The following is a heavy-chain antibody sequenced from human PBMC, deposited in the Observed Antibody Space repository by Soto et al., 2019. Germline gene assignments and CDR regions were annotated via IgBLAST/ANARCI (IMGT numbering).Heavy chain of an antibody. CDR1: GFDFENHA. J-gene: IGHJ4*02. V-gene: IGHV3-30-3*01. D-gene: IGHD2-21*02. CDR2: ISFDGGDA. CDR3: VVFCGGDCYNH. Sequence: GGSLRLSCAASGFDFENHAMHWVRQPPGKGPEWLARISFDGGDAVYADSVKGRFTISRDNSNNTLSLQMDSLTPEDTAVYYCVVFCGGDCYNHWGQGTMVTVSS.